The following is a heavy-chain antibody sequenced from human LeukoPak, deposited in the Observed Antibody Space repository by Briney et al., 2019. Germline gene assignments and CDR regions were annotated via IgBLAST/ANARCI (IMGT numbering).Heavy chain of an antibody. V-gene: IGHV4-31*11. CDR1: GGSMSSGGYS. Sequence: SQTLSLTCAVSGGSMSSGGYSWSWIRQPPGKGLEWIGYIYYSGSTYYNPSLKSRVTISVDTSKNQFSLKLSSVTAADTAVYYCARGDYDYVWGSYRPADYWGQGTLVTVTS. D-gene: IGHD3-16*02. J-gene: IGHJ4*02. CDR2: IYYSGST. CDR3: ARGDYDYVWGSYRPADY.